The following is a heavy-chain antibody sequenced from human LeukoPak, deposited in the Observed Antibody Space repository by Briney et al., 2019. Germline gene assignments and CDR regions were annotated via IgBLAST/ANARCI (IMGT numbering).Heavy chain of an antibody. Sequence: ASVKVSCKASGYTFSNYGISWVRQAPGQGLEWVGWIRGDNGNTNYAQKLQGRVTMTTDTSTSTGYMELRSLGSDETAVYYCARVDLLTGYYFFDYWGQGTLVTVSS. CDR3: ARVDLLTGYYFFDY. J-gene: IGHJ4*02. CDR1: GYTFSNYG. D-gene: IGHD3-9*01. CDR2: IRGDNGNT. V-gene: IGHV1-18*01.